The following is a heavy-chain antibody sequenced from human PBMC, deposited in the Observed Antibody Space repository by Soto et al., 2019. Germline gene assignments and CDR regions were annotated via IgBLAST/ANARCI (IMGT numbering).Heavy chain of an antibody. Sequence: PGESLKISCKGSGDSFSFNWIAWVRQMPGKGLEWMGIIYPGDSDTKYSPSFQGQVTISADKSISTAYLQWSSLKASDTTMYYCARQAPYCSGGSCYSVYVYWGQGTLVTVPQ. J-gene: IGHJ4*02. CDR3: ARQAPYCSGGSCYSVYVY. V-gene: IGHV5-51*01. D-gene: IGHD2-15*01. CDR1: GDSFSFNW. CDR2: IYPGDSDT.